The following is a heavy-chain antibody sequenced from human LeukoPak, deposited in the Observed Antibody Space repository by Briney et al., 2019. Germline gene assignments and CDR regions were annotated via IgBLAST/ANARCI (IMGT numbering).Heavy chain of an antibody. D-gene: IGHD4-17*01. J-gene: IGHJ4*02. CDR2: IGGSGANT. CDR1: GFTFSSYG. V-gene: IGHV3-23*01. Sequence: PGGSLRLSCAASGFTFSSYGMNWVRQAPGKGLEWVSAIGGSGANTYYADSVKGRFTISRDNSKNTLYLQMNSLRAEDTAVYYCAVTHDYDPFDYWGQGTLVTVSS. CDR3: AVTHDYDPFDY.